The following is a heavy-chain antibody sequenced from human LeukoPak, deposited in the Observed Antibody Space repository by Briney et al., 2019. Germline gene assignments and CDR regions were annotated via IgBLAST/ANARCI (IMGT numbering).Heavy chain of an antibody. CDR2: INHSGST. Sequence: SETLSLTCAVYRGSFSGYYWGWIRQPPGKGLEWIGEINHSGSTNYNPSLKSRVTISVDTSKNQFSLKLSSVTAADTAVYYCARASRTDSSIAARHFDYWGQGTLVTVSS. CDR3: ARASRTDSSIAARHFDY. D-gene: IGHD6-6*01. CDR1: RGSFSGYY. V-gene: IGHV4-34*01. J-gene: IGHJ4*02.